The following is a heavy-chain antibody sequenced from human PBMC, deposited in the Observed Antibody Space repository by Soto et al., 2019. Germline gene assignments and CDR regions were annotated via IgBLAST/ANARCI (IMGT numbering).Heavy chain of an antibody. CDR2: IFDSGNA. J-gene: IGHJ4*02. Sequence: SETLSLTCTVSGGSINSYCWSWIRQPPGKGLEWIAYIFDSGNANYNPSLKSRVTISVDTSKNQFSLKLTSVTAADTAVYYCARYRRTTVAKLYFDNWGQGALVTVSS. D-gene: IGHD4-4*01. CDR1: GGSINSYC. CDR3: ARYRRTTVAKLYFDN. V-gene: IGHV4-59*08.